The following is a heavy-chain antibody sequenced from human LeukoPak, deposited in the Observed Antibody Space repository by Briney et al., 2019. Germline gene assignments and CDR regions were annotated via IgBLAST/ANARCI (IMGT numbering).Heavy chain of an antibody. Sequence: GESLKISCKGSGYSFTSYWIGWVLQMPGKGLECMGIIYPGDSDTRYSPSFQGQVTISADRSISTAYLHWSSLKASDTAMYYCARQGRTAKLDYWGQGTLVTVSS. D-gene: IGHD1/OR15-1a*01. CDR2: IYPGDSDT. CDR1: GYSFTSYW. V-gene: IGHV5-51*01. J-gene: IGHJ4*02. CDR3: ARQGRTAKLDY.